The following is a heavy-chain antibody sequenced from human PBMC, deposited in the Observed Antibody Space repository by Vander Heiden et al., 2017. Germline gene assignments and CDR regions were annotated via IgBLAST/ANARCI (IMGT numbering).Heavy chain of an antibody. D-gene: IGHD6-6*01. Sequence: QVQLQQWGAGLLKPSATLSPTCEVYGGSFSGYYWSWIRQPPGKGLEWIGEINHSGSTNYNPSLKSRVTISVDTSKNQFSLKLSSVTAADTAVYYCARKRKIAARPNWFDPWGQGTLVTVSS. CDR2: INHSGST. CDR1: GGSFSGYY. CDR3: ARKRKIAARPNWFDP. J-gene: IGHJ5*02. V-gene: IGHV4-34*01.